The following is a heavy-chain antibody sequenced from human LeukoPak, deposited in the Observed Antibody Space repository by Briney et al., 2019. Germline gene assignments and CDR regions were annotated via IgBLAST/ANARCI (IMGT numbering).Heavy chain of an antibody. V-gene: IGHV3-74*01. Sequence: GGSLRLSCTASGITFSSYWMHWVRQTPGRGLVWVSRINSDGSRTSYVDSVKGRFTISRDNAKNTLYLQMNSLRDEDTAVYYCARGYSGYEAPDYWGQGTLVTVSP. CDR1: GITFSSYW. J-gene: IGHJ4*02. D-gene: IGHD5-12*01. CDR3: ARGYSGYEAPDY. CDR2: INSDGSRT.